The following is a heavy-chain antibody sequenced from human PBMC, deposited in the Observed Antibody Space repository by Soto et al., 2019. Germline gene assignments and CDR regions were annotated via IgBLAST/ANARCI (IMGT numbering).Heavy chain of an antibody. V-gene: IGHV1-69*01. CDR2: IIPIFGTA. D-gene: IGHD3-22*01. CDR1: GGTFSSYA. Sequence: QVQLVQSGAEVKKPGSSVKVSCKASGGTFSSYAISWVRQAPGQGLERMGGIIPIFGTANYAQKFQGRVTITADESTSTAYMELSSLRSEDTAVYYCARVSYDSSGYYSLFYYFDYWGQGTLVTVSS. J-gene: IGHJ4*02. CDR3: ARVSYDSSGYYSLFYYFDY.